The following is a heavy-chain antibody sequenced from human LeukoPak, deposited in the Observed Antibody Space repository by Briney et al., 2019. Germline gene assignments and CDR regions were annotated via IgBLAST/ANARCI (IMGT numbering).Heavy chain of an antibody. CDR2: IHHSGST. CDR1: GYSISSGYY. CDR3: ARFSAAALVVDV. Sequence: KPSETLSLTCIVSGYSISSGYYWGWIRQPPGKGLEWIGNIHHSGSTYYNPSLKSRVTISVDTSKNQLSLKLTSVTAADTAVYYCARFSAAALVVDVWGQGTTVTVSS. J-gene: IGHJ6*02. D-gene: IGHD6-13*01. V-gene: IGHV4-38-2*02.